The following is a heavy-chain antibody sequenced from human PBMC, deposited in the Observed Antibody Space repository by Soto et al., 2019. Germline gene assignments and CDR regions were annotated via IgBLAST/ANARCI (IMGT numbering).Heavy chain of an antibody. J-gene: IGHJ4*02. Sequence: QVHLVESGGGVVQPGRSLRLSCAASGFTFSTYAIHWVRQAPGKGLEWVAVISYDGSNKYYADSVEGRFTVSRDDSKNTLYLQMSSLKSEDTAVYFCARVSHSGSHDAHFLDYWGQGTLVTVSS. CDR2: ISYDGSNK. D-gene: IGHD1-26*01. CDR1: GFTFSTYA. V-gene: IGHV3-30-3*01. CDR3: ARVSHSGSHDAHFLDY.